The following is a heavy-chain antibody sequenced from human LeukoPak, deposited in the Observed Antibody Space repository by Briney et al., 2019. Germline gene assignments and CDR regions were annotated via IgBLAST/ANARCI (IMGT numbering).Heavy chain of an antibody. Sequence: AGGSLRLSCAASGFTFSSYEMNWVRQAPGKGLEWVSYISSSGSTIYYADSVKGRFTISRDNAKNSLYLQMNSLRAEDTAVYYCARLLGGGHFDYWGQGTLVTVSS. CDR2: ISSSGSTI. J-gene: IGHJ4*02. CDR1: GFTFSSYE. D-gene: IGHD4-23*01. CDR3: ARLLGGGHFDY. V-gene: IGHV3-48*03.